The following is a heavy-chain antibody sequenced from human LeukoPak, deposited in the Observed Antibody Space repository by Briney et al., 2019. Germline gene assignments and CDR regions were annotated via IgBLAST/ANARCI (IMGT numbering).Heavy chain of an antibody. J-gene: IGHJ4*02. CDR1: VGSVSGYF. CDR2: IYFSGTT. Sequence: SETLSLTCTVSVGSVSGYFWSCIRQPPGQGLECIGCIYFSGTTDYNPSLRSLVTLSVDTSKNQFSLKLTSVTAADTAVYFCARHVPTPYYGTSGPFDYWGQGTLVTVSS. V-gene: IGHV4-59*08. CDR3: ARHVPTPYYGTSGPFDY. D-gene: IGHD3-22*01.